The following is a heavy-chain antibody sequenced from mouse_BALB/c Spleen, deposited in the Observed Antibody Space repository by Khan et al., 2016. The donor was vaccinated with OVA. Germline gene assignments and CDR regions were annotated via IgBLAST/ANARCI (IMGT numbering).Heavy chain of an antibody. Sequence: VQLKQSGPELEKPGASVKISCKASGYSFTGYNMNWVKQSNGKSLEWIGNIDPYYGGDTYNQKFKGKATLTVDKSSSTAYMQLKSLTSEDSAVYYCTRGYGNYVRYYFDYWGQGTTLTVSS. CDR3: TRGYGNYVRYYFDY. D-gene: IGHD2-10*02. CDR1: GYSFTGYN. J-gene: IGHJ2*01. V-gene: IGHV1-39*01. CDR2: IDPYYGGD.